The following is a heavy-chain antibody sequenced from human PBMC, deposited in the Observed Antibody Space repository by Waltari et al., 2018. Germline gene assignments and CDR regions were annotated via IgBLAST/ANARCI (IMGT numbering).Heavy chain of an antibody. V-gene: IGHV3-30*02. D-gene: IGHD1-26*01. J-gene: IGHJ4*02. CDR2: IRYDGSNK. CDR1: GFTFSSYG. CDR3: ARDIGGSYPDY. Sequence: QVQLVESGGGVVQPGGSLRLSCAASGFTFSSYGMHWVRQAPGKGLEWVAFIRYDGSNKYYADSVKGRFTISRDNSKNTLYLQMNSLRAEDTAVYYCARDIGGSYPDYWGQGTLVTVSS.